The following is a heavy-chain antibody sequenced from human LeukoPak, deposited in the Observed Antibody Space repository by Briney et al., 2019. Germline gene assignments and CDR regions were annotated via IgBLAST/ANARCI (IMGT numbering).Heavy chain of an antibody. CDR3: ARDSVI. CDR1: GFIFRDYS. D-gene: IGHD3-22*01. J-gene: IGHJ4*02. V-gene: IGHV3-64*01. Sequence: GGSLRLSCAASGFIFRDYSMHWVRQAPGKGLEYVSAISSNGGNTYHANSVKDRFTISRDNSKNMLYLQMGRLRAEDTAVYYCARDSVIGGQGTLVTVSS. CDR2: ISSNGGNT.